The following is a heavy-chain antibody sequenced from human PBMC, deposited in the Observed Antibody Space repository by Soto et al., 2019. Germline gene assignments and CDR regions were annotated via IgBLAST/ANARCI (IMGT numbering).Heavy chain of an antibody. V-gene: IGHV4-31*03. D-gene: IGHD6-19*01. CDR1: GGSISSGGYY. Sequence: QVQLQESGPGLVKPSQTLSLTCTVSGGSISSGGYYWSWIRQHPGKGLEWIGYIYYSGSTYYNPSLKSRVTISVDTSKNQFSLKLSSVTAADTAVNYCARDGLGLYYFDYWGQGTLVTVSS. CDR3: ARDGLGLYYFDY. CDR2: IYYSGST. J-gene: IGHJ4*02.